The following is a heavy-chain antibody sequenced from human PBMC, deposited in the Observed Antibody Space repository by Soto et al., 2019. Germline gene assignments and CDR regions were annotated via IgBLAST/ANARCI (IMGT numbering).Heavy chain of an antibody. D-gene: IGHD3-3*01. V-gene: IGHV3-23*01. CDR1: GLTFSNYA. CDR3: ARDWTGDTCPCLDV. J-gene: IGHJ6*02. Sequence: EVQLLESGGGLVQPGGSLRLSCAAAGLTFSNYALTWVRQSPGKGLEWVSTFSGSGGSTYYADSVRGRFTISRDNSKNTLFLKTNSLRVEDTAIYYCARDWTGDTCPCLDVWGQGTTVSVSS. CDR2: FSGSGGST.